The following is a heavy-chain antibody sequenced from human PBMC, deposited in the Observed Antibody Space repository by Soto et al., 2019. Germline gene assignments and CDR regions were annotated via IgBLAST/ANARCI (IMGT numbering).Heavy chain of an antibody. J-gene: IGHJ4*02. Sequence: QVQMVQSGAEVKKPGASVEVSCKASGYAFSSYGISWVRQAPGQGLEWMSWISAYNGNTKYAEGFQGRVTMTTDTYTSTAYMDLRYLRPDDTAVYYCARDPGTYSGSYRYWGQGTLVTVSS. D-gene: IGHD1-26*01. V-gene: IGHV1-18*04. CDR1: GYAFSSYG. CDR3: ARDPGTYSGSYRY. CDR2: ISAYNGNT.